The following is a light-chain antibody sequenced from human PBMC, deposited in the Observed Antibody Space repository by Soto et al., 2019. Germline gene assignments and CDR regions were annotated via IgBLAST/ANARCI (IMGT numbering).Light chain of an antibody. CDR3: QSYDRSLTAVL. CDR2: GNN. CDR1: GYNIGSNYD. V-gene: IGLV1-40*01. J-gene: IGLJ1*01. Sequence: QAVVTQPPSVSGAPGQRVTISCTGSGYNIGSNYDVHWYQVLPGSAPKLLISGNNNRPSGVPDRFSASKSGSTATLAVTGLQAEDEADYYCQSYDRSLTAVLFGTGTKVTVL.